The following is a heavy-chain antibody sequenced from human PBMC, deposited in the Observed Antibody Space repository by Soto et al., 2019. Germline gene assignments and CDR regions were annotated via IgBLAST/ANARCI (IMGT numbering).Heavy chain of an antibody. J-gene: IGHJ4*02. CDR2: IKTDGSST. D-gene: IGHD3-10*01. V-gene: IGHV3-74*01. CDR3: ASGASGSNSPFDY. CDR1: GFTFSSYW. Sequence: EVPLVESGGGLVQPGGSLRLSCAASGFTFSSYWMHWVRQAPGKGLVWVSRIKTDGSSTTYAASVKGRFSISRDNXKNERCMLMNSLRAEDTAVYYCASGASGSNSPFDYWGQGTLVTVSS.